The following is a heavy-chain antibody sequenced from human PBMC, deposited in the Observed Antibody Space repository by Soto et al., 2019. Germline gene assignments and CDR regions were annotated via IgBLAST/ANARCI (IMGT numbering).Heavy chain of an antibody. CDR3: ARDRRETGQFFDY. J-gene: IGHJ4*02. V-gene: IGHV3-66*02. Sequence: GGSLRLSCAASGFTVSSNYMSWVHQAPGKGLEWVSVSYSGGSTYYADSVKGRFTISRDNSKNTLYLQMNSLRAEDTAVYYCARDRRETGQFFDYWGQGTLVTVSS. CDR1: GFTVSSNY. D-gene: IGHD1-1*01. CDR2: SYSGGST.